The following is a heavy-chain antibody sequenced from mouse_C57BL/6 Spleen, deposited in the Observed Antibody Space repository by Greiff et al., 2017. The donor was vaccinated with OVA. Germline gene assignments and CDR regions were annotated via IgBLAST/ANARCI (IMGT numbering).Heavy chain of an antibody. J-gene: IGHJ2*01. CDR1: GYTFTSYW. CDR2: IDPSDSYT. V-gene: IGHV1-50*01. D-gene: IGHD2-3*01. CDR3: ARSRWLLPDY. Sequence: QVQLQQSGAELVKPGASVKLSCKASGYTFTSYWMQWVKQRPGQGLEWIGEIDPSDSYTNYNQKFKGKATLTVDTSSSTAYMQLSSLTSEDSAVYYCARSRWLLPDYWGQGTTLTVSS.